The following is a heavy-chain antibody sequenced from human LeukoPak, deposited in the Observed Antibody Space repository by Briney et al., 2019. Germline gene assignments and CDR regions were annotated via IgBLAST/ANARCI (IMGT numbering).Heavy chain of an antibody. CDR2: IYSGGST. CDR3: AKSDYYYYYGMDV. Sequence: GGSLRLSCAASGFTVSSNYMSWVRQAPGKGVEGVSVIYSGGSTYYADSVKGRFTISRHNSKNTLYLQMNSLRAEYTAVYYCAKSDYYYYYGMDVWGQGTTVTVSS. V-gene: IGHV3-53*04. D-gene: IGHD2-21*02. J-gene: IGHJ6*02. CDR1: GFTVSSNY.